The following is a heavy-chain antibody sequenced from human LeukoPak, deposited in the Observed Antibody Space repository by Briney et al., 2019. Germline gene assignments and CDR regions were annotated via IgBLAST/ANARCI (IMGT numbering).Heavy chain of an antibody. CDR1: GGSISSSSYY. CDR2: IYYSGST. J-gene: IGHJ6*03. V-gene: IGHV4-39*01. CDR3: ARQGFDWSLYYYYYYMDV. Sequence: SETLSLTCTVSGGSISSSSYYWGWIRQPPGKGLEWIGSIYYSGSTYYNPSLKSRVTISVDTSKNQFSLKLSSVTAADTAVYYCARQGFDWSLYYYYYYMDVWGKGTTVTISS. D-gene: IGHD3-9*01.